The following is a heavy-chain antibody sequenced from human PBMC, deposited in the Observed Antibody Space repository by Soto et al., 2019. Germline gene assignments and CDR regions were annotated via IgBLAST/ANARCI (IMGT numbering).Heavy chain of an antibody. CDR1: GFTFSSYA. D-gene: IGHD3-16*02. J-gene: IGHJ4*02. Sequence: PGGSLRLSCAASGFTFSSYAMSWVRQAPGKGLEWVSAISGSGGSTYYADSVKGRFTISRDNSKNTLYLQMNSLRAEDTAVYYCAKDGLHLGELSPDLEGGQGTLVTRLL. CDR3: AKDGLHLGELSPDLE. CDR2: ISGSGGST. V-gene: IGHV3-23*01.